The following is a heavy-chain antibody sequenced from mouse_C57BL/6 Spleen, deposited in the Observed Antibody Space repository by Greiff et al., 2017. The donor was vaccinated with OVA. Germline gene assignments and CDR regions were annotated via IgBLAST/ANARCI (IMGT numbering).Heavy chain of an antibody. CDR3: ARRDSNYGYFDV. CDR1: GYTFTSYW. D-gene: IGHD2-5*01. V-gene: IGHV1-64*01. CDR2: IHPNSGST. J-gene: IGHJ1*03. Sequence: VQLQQPGAELVKPGASVKLSCMASGYTFTSYWMHWVKQRPGQGLEWIGMIHPNSGSTNYNEKFKSKATLTVDKSSSTAYMQLSSLTSEDSAVYYCARRDSNYGYFDVWGTGTTVTVSS.